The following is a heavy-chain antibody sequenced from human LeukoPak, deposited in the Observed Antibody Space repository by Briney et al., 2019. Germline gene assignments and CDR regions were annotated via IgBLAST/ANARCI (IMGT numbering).Heavy chain of an antibody. CDR2: ISGSGGST. J-gene: IGHJ6*03. V-gene: IGHV3-23*01. D-gene: IGHD2-21*01. CDR1: GFTFSSYE. Sequence: PGGSLRLSCAASGFTFSSYEMNWVRQAPGKGLEWVSAISGSGGSTYYADSVKGRFTISRDNSKNTLYLQMNSLRAEDTAVYYCAKVARGVDYYYYYMDVWGKGTTVTVSS. CDR3: AKVARGVDYYYYYMDV.